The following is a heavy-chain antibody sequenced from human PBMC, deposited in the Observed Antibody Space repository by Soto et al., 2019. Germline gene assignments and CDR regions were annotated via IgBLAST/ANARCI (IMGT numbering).Heavy chain of an antibody. V-gene: IGHV3-11*01. J-gene: IGHJ4*02. CDR2: ISTTSTTI. D-gene: IGHD3-16*01. CDR3: ARGRVSSVWYYDY. Sequence: GGSLRLSCAAYGFTFSDYYMSWIRQAPGKGLEWVSYISTTSTTIYYADSVKGRFTISRDNAKSSLYLQMDSLRAEDTAVYYCARGRVSSVWYYDYWGQGTQVTVSS. CDR1: GFTFSDYY.